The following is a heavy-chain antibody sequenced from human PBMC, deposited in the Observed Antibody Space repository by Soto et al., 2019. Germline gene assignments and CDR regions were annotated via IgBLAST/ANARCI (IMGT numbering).Heavy chain of an antibody. CDR2: IYHSGST. CDR1: GYSISSGYY. J-gene: IGHJ4*02. CDR3: ARLGRYCGGDWYTENLDY. D-gene: IGHD2-21*02. Sequence: SETLSLTCAVSGYSISSGYYWGWIRQPPGKGLEWIGSIYHSGSTYYNPSLKSRVTISADTSKNQFSLKLSSVTAADTAVYYCARLGRYCGGDWYTENLDYWGQGTLVTVSS. V-gene: IGHV4-38-2*01.